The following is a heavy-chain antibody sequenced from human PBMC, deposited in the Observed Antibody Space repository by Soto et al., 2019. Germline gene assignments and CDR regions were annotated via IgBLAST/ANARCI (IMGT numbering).Heavy chain of an antibody. V-gene: IGHV4-59*01. CDR3: ARDLGY. CDR1: GGSIRSYY. CDR2: IYYSGST. J-gene: IGHJ4*02. Sequence: LSLTCTVSGGSIRSYYWSWIRQPPGKGLEWIGYIYYSGSTNYNPSLKSRVTISVDTSKNQFSLKLSSVTAADTAVYYCARDLGYWGPGTLVTVSS.